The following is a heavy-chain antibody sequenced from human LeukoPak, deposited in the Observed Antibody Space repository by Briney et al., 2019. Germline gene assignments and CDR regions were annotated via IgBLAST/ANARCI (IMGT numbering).Heavy chain of an antibody. J-gene: IGHJ4*02. CDR2: IYDSGST. V-gene: IGHV4-39*01. D-gene: IGHD2-15*01. Sequence: SETLSLTCTVSGGSIRSSYYYWGWIRQPPGKGLEWIGSIYDSGSTYYNPSLKSRVTISVDTSKNQFSLKLNSVTAADTAVYYCARLEDDYFDYWGQGTLVTVSS. CDR1: GGSIRSSYYY. CDR3: ARLEDDYFDY.